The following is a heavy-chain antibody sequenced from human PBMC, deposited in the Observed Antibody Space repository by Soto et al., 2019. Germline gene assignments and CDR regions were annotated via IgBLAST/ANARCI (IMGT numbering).Heavy chain of an antibody. V-gene: IGHV3-23*01. CDR2: ISGSGTNT. D-gene: IGHD3-16*01. J-gene: IGHJ6*03. CDR1: GFTFRGCA. CDR3: ARTPHSLPYTVYFGNYMAV. Sequence: EVQLLESGGGLVLPGGSLRLSCEASGFTFRGCAMSWVRQAPGKGPEWVSGISGSGTNTYYTDSVKGRFTVSRDDSKNTLFLQMNSLRAEDTAVYYCARTPHSLPYTVYFGNYMAVWGKGTTVTVSS.